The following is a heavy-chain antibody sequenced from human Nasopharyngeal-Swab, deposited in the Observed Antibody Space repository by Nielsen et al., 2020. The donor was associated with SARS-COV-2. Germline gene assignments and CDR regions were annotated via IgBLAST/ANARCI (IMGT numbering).Heavy chain of an antibody. CDR2: IKQDGSEK. CDR1: GFTFSSYW. J-gene: IGHJ6*02. CDR3: AKDCSIDSSGYYYLYYYYGMDV. D-gene: IGHD3-22*01. V-gene: IGHV3-7*05. Sequence: GGSLRLSCAASGFTFSSYWMSWVRQAPGKGLEWVANIKQDGSEKYYVDSVKGRFTISRDNSKNTLYLQMNSLRAEDTAVYYCAKDCSIDSSGYYYLYYYYGMDVWGQGTTVTVSS.